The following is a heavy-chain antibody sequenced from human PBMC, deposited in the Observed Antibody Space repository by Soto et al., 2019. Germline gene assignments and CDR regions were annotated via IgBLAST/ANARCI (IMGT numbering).Heavy chain of an antibody. J-gene: IGHJ4*02. Sequence: QITLKESGPTLVKHTQTLTLTCTFSGFSLSTSRVGVGWIRQPPGKALEWIAVIYWDNAKTYRPSRKSRLTITKDTSKNQVALTLTNMDPVDTATYYCAHAFGGRSLYWGQGTLVTVSS. CDR1: GFSLSTSRVG. V-gene: IGHV2-5*02. CDR2: IYWDNAK. D-gene: IGHD1-26*01. CDR3: AHAFGGRSLY.